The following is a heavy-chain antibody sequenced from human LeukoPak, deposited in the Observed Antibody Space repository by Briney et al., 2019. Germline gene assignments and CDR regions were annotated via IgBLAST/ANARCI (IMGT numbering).Heavy chain of an antibody. D-gene: IGHD4-17*01. CDR2: ISAYNGNT. CDR3: ARGTDYGDYTDAFDI. V-gene: IGHV1-18*01. J-gene: IGHJ3*02. CDR1: GYTFTSYG. Sequence: ASVKVPCKASGYTFTSYGISWVRQAPGQGLEWMGWISAYNGNTNYAQKLQGRVTMTTDTSTSTAYMELRSLRSDDTAVYYCARGTDYGDYTDAFDIWGQGTMVTVSS.